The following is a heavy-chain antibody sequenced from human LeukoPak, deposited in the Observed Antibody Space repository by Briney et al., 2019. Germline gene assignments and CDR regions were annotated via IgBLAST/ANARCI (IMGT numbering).Heavy chain of an antibody. Sequence: ASVKVSCKASGYTFTGYYMHWVRQAPGQGLEWMGWTNPNSGGTNYAQKFQGRVTMTRDTSISTAYMEVSRLRSDDTAVYYCARDVDELGYCSSTSCRRLYYFDYWGQGTLVTVSS. V-gene: IGHV1-2*02. CDR2: TNPNSGGT. J-gene: IGHJ4*02. CDR1: GYTFTGYY. CDR3: ARDVDELGYCSSTSCRRLYYFDY. D-gene: IGHD2-2*01.